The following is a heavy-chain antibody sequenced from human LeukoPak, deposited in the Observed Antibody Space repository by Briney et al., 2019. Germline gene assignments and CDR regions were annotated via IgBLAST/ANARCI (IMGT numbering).Heavy chain of an antibody. V-gene: IGHV3-23*01. J-gene: IGHJ4*02. CDR2: ISGSGDST. CDR3: AKEREMTTTADFFDY. Sequence: GGSLRLSCAASGFIFNTYAMTWVRQAPGKGLEWVSVISGSGDSTFYADSVKGRFTISRDNSKNTLYVQLNSLRAEDTAVYYCAKEREMTTTADFFDYWGQGTLVTVSS. D-gene: IGHD5-24*01. CDR1: GFIFNTYA.